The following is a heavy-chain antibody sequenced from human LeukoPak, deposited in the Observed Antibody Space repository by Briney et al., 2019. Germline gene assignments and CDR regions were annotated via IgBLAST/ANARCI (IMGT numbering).Heavy chain of an antibody. CDR3: AKAPRFFMVRGVNLFDY. J-gene: IGHJ4*02. CDR2: ISGSGGST. Sequence: PGGTLRLSCAASGFTFSSYGMSWVRQAPGKGLEWVSVISGSGGSTYYADSVKGRFTISRDNSKNTLYLQMNSLRAEDTAVYYCAKAPRFFMVRGVNLFDYWGQGTLVTVSS. D-gene: IGHD3-10*01. CDR1: GFTFSSYG. V-gene: IGHV3-23*01.